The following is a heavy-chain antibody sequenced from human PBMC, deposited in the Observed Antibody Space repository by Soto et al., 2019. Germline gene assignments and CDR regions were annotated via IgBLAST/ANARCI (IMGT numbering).Heavy chain of an antibody. CDR3: ARERRDIVVVVAAEDYYDGMDV. D-gene: IGHD2-15*01. V-gene: IGHV3-30-3*01. Sequence: QVQLVESGGGVVQPGRSLRLSCAASGFTFSSYAMHWVRQAPGKGLEWVAVISYDGSNKYYADSVKGRFTISRDNSKNTLYLQMNSLRAEDTAVYYCARERRDIVVVVAAEDYYDGMDVWGQGTTVTVSS. CDR2: ISYDGSNK. J-gene: IGHJ6*02. CDR1: GFTFSSYA.